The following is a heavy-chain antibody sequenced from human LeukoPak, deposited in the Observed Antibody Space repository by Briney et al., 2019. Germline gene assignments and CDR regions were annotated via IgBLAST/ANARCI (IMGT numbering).Heavy chain of an antibody. CDR1: GGTFSSYT. Sequence: SVKVSCKASGGTFSSYTISWVRQAPGQGLEWMGRIIPILGIANYAQKFRGRVTITADKSTSTAYMELSSLRSEDTAVYYCARVCYYDSKPKFDPWGQGTLVTVSS. D-gene: IGHD3-22*01. V-gene: IGHV1-69*02. J-gene: IGHJ5*02. CDR2: IIPILGIA. CDR3: ARVCYYDSKPKFDP.